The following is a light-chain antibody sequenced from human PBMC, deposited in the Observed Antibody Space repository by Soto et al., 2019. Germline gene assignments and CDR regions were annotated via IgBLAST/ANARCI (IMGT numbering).Light chain of an antibody. CDR1: QSLVHSDGIAY. CDR2: KVS. Sequence: DVVMTQSPLSLPVTLVQPASISCRSNQSLVHSDGIAYFSWFQQRRGRSPRRLIYKVSNRDSGVPARFSGSGSGTDFALKISRVEAEDVGVYYCMQGKHWPITFGQGTRLEIK. V-gene: IGKV2-30*02. J-gene: IGKJ5*01. CDR3: MQGKHWPIT.